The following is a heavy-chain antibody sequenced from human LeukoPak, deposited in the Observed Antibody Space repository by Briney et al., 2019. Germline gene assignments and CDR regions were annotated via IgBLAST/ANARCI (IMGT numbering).Heavy chain of an antibody. V-gene: IGHV3-43*02. D-gene: IGHD3-10*01. CDR2: ISGAGGNI. J-gene: IGHJ4*02. Sequence: GGFPRLSCAASGFTFDAYAMNRVRQAPGKGWEGFSLISGAGGNIHYADSVKGRFTISRDNSKNSLSLQMNRLRTVDTAFYYCAKGGRWGTYYRRFDHWGQGTLVTVSS. CDR1: GFTFDAYA. CDR3: AKGGRWGTYYRRFDH.